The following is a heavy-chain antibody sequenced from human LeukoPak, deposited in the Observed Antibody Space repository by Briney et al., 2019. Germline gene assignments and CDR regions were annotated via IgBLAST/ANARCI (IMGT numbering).Heavy chain of an antibody. Sequence: GGSLRLSCAASGFTFSSYAMSWVRQVPGKGLEWVSTILSGSGATYYTDSVQGRFTISRDNSKNTLYLQVSSLRAEDTATYYCAKGGGRPLGDAFDIWGQGTVVTVSS. J-gene: IGHJ3*02. CDR3: AKGGGRPLGDAFDI. CDR1: GFTFSSYA. CDR2: ILSGSGAT. V-gene: IGHV3-23*01. D-gene: IGHD7-27*01.